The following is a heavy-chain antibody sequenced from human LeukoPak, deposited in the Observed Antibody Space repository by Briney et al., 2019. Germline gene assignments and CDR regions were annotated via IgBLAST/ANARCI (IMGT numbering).Heavy chain of an antibody. Sequence: GASVKVSCKASGYTFTNYDINWVRQAPGQGPEWMGWMNPNSGNTGYAQKFQGRVTMTRDTSITTAYLELSSLRSEDTAVYFCARSGFATDPHFDYWGQGTLVTVSS. V-gene: IGHV1-8*01. D-gene: IGHD1-26*01. CDR3: ARSGFATDPHFDY. J-gene: IGHJ4*02. CDR1: GYTFTNYD. CDR2: MNPNSGNT.